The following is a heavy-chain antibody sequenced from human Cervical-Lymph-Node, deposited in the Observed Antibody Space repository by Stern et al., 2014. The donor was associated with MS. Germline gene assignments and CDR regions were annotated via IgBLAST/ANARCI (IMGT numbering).Heavy chain of an antibody. CDR2: IIPIFGTT. CDR1: GGTFSDV. V-gene: IGHV1-69*01. D-gene: IGHD3-16*01. CDR3: ATTFH. J-gene: IGHJ4*02. Sequence: QVQLVQSGPEVKKPGSSVKLSCKASGGTFSDVINWVRQAPGQGLDWMGGIIPIFGTTNYAQKFQGRVKITADESMTTGYMELTSRTSEDTALYYCATTFHWGQGTLITVSS.